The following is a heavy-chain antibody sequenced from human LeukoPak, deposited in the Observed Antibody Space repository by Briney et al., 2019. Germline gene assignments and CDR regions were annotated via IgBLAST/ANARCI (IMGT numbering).Heavy chain of an antibody. CDR2: IYPGVSDT. V-gene: IGHV5-51*01. Sequence: GESLKISRKGSGYCFTTYWIGWVRQMRGKGLEWMGIIYPGVSDTRYSPSLQGQVTISADKSISPAYLQRSSLKASDTAMYYCARQDSTAYYDSTGLPYDAFDIWGQGTMVTVSS. J-gene: IGHJ3*02. D-gene: IGHD3-22*01. CDR1: GYCFTTYW. CDR3: ARQDSTAYYDSTGLPYDAFDI.